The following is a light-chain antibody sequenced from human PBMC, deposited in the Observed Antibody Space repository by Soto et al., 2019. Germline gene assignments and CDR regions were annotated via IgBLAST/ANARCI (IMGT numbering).Light chain of an antibody. Sequence: DIQMTQSPSTLSASIGDRVTITCRASQSISSWLAWYQQKPGKAPKLLIYKASNLESGVPSRFSGNGSGTEFTLTISSLQPDDFATYYCQQYNSYSSFGEGTKVEIK. CDR2: KAS. CDR3: QQYNSYSS. CDR1: QSISSW. J-gene: IGKJ1*01. V-gene: IGKV1-5*03.